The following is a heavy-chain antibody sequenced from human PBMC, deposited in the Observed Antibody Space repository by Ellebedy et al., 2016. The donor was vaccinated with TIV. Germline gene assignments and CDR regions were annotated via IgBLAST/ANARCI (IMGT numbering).Heavy chain of an antibody. CDR2: INHSGST. Sequence: LRLSCAVYGGSFSDYYWTWIRQPPGKGLEWIGEINHSGSTNYNPSLKSRVSISVDTSKNQFSLRLTSVTAADTAVYYCAEGRSGWYYFDYWGQGTLVTVSS. V-gene: IGHV4-34*01. D-gene: IGHD6-19*01. J-gene: IGHJ4*02. CDR1: GGSFSDYY. CDR3: AEGRSGWYYFDY.